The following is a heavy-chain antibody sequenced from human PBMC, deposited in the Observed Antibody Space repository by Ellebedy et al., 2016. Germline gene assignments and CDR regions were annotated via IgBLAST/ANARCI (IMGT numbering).Heavy chain of an antibody. D-gene: IGHD5-18*01. Sequence: ASVKVSCXASGYTFTGYYMHWVRQAPGQGLEWMGWINPNSGGTNYAQKFQGRVTMTRDTSISTAYMELSRLRSDDTAVYYCAREVGGGYSYGKSPLDAFDIWGQGTMVTVSS. CDR1: GYTFTGYY. CDR2: INPNSGGT. V-gene: IGHV1-2*02. CDR3: AREVGGGYSYGKSPLDAFDI. J-gene: IGHJ3*02.